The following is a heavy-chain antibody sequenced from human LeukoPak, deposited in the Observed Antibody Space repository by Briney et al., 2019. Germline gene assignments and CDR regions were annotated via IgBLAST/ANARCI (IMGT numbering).Heavy chain of an antibody. CDR1: GGSFSGHY. CDR3: ARDQYGSGTNLY. J-gene: IGHJ4*02. CDR2: VYYSGSS. Sequence: SETLSLTCAVYGGSFSGHYCSWIRQPPGKGLEWIGYVYYSGSSYYNPSLKSRVTISLDTSKNQFSLKLTSVTAADTAAYYCARDQYGSGTNLYWGQGTLVTVSS. V-gene: IGHV4-34*09. D-gene: IGHD3-10*01.